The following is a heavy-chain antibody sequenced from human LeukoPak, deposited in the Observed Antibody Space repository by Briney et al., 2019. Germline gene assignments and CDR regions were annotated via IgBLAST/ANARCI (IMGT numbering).Heavy chain of an antibody. CDR1: GFTFDDYG. CDR2: INWNGGST. CDR3: ARRKWGSSSYEFTAPFDC. D-gene: IGHD6-6*01. Sequence: GGSLRLSCAASGFTFDDYGMGWVRQAPGKGLEWVSGINWNGGSTGYGDSVKGRFTISRDNAKNSLYLQMNSLRAEDTALYHCARRKWGSSSYEFTAPFDCWGQGTLVTVSS. J-gene: IGHJ4*02. V-gene: IGHV3-20*01.